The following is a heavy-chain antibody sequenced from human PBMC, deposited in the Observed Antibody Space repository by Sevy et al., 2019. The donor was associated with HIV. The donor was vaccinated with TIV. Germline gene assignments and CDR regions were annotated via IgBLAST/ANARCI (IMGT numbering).Heavy chain of an antibody. CDR1: GFTVSSNY. V-gene: IGHV3-53*01. D-gene: IGHD2-15*01. CDR3: ARGVGVDCSGGSCYYNWFDP. CDR2: IYSGGST. J-gene: IGHJ5*02. Sequence: GGSLRLSCAASGFTVSSNYMSWVRQAPGKGLERVSVIYSGGSTYYTDSVKGRFTISRDNSKNTLYLQMNSLRAEDTAVYYCARGVGVDCSGGSCYYNWFDPWGQGTLVTVSS.